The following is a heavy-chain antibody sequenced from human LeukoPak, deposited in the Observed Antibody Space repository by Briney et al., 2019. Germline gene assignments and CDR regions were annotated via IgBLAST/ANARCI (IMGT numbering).Heavy chain of an antibody. Sequence: GGSLRLSCAASGFTFSNYGMHWVRQAPGKGLEWVAVIWYDGSNKYYADSVKGRFTISRDNSKNMLYLQMNSLRAEDTAVYYCARPTTVTTSDAFDIWGQGTMVTVSS. CDR3: ARPTTVTTSDAFDI. CDR2: IWYDGSNK. J-gene: IGHJ3*02. CDR1: GFTFSNYG. V-gene: IGHV3-33*01. D-gene: IGHD4-17*01.